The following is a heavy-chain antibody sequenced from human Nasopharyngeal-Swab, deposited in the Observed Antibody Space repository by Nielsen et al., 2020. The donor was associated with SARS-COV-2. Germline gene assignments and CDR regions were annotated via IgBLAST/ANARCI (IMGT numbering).Heavy chain of an antibody. CDR3: ARGLYSSGFSYYYYGKDV. Sequence: ASVKVSCKASGYTFTSYDLHWVRQAPGQGLEWMGWMNPNSGNTGYAQKFQGRVTMTRNTSISTAYMELSSLRSEDTAVYYCARGLYSSGFSYYYYGKDVWGQGTTVTVSS. CDR1: GYTFTSYD. J-gene: IGHJ6*02. V-gene: IGHV1-8*01. D-gene: IGHD6-19*01. CDR2: MNPNSGNT.